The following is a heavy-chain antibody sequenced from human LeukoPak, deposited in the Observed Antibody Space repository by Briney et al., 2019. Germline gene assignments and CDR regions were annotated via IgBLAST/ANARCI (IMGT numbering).Heavy chain of an antibody. D-gene: IGHD2-21*01. Sequence: PSETLSLTCTVSGGSISSGGYYWSWIRQPPGKGLEWIGYIYHSGSTYYNPSLKSRVTISVDTSKNQFSLNLSSVTAADTAVYYCARDFSPYCGGDCYFDAFDMWGQGTVVTVSS. J-gene: IGHJ3*02. CDR3: ARDFSPYCGGDCYFDAFDM. CDR2: IYHSGST. CDR1: GGSISSGGYY. V-gene: IGHV4-30-2*01.